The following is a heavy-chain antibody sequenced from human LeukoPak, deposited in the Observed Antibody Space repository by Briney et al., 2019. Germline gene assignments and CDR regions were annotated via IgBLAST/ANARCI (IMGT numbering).Heavy chain of an antibody. D-gene: IGHD3-10*01. CDR3: ASILGSGWFDP. Sequence: PGGSLRLSCAASGFTFSSYWMSWVRQAPGKGLEWVANIKQDGSEKYYVDSVKGRFTISGDNAKNSLYLQMNSLRAEDTAVYYCASILGSGWFDPWGQGTLVTVSS. CDR2: IKQDGSEK. CDR1: GFTFSSYW. V-gene: IGHV3-7*01. J-gene: IGHJ5*02.